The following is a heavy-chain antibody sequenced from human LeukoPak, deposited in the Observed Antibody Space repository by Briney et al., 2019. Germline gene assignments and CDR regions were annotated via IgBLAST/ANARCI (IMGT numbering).Heavy chain of an antibody. Sequence: ASVKVPCKASGYTFTSYGITWVRQAPGEGPEWMGWISVYNDKANYAQRLQGRVTITADESTSTAYMELSSLRSEDTAVYYCARVIMGYYYMDVWGKGTTVTISS. J-gene: IGHJ6*03. D-gene: IGHD3-3*01. CDR3: ARVIMGYYYMDV. CDR1: GYTFTSYG. CDR2: ISVYNDKA. V-gene: IGHV1-18*01.